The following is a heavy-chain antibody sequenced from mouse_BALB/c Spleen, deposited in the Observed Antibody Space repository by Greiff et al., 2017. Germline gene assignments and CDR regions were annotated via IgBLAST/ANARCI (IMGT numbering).Heavy chain of an antibody. CDR3: ARAGSITTALDY. CDR2: ISNGGGST. V-gene: IGHV5-12-2*01. Sequence: EVHLVESGGGLVQPGGSLKLSCAASGFTFSSYTMSWVRQTPEKRLEWVAYISNGGGSTYYPDTVKGRFTISRDNAKNTLYLQMSSLKSEDTAMYYCARAGSITTALDYWGQGTSVTVSS. CDR1: GFTFSSYT. D-gene: IGHD1-1*01. J-gene: IGHJ4*01.